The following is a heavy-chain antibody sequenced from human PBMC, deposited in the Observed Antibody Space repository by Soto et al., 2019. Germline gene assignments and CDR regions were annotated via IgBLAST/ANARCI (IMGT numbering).Heavy chain of an antibody. CDR3: AKDDLGDFYSYYGLDV. V-gene: IGHV3-23*01. CDR1: GFTISSYT. D-gene: IGHD2-21*02. CDR2: ITGSGTNT. J-gene: IGHJ6*02. Sequence: PGGSLRLSCAASGFTISSYTMTWVRQASGKGLEWVSAITGSGTNTYYADSVKGRFTISTDKSTNTLYLQMSSLRAEDTAIYYCAKDDLGDFYSYYGLDVWGQGTTVTVSS.